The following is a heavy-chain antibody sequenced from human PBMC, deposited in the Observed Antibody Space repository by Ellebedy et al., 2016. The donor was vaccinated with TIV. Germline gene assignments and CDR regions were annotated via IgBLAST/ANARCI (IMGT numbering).Heavy chain of an antibody. CDR3: ARQSTYTYVKTPYVS. Sequence: AASVKVSCKASGGTFNNDIINWVRQAPGQGLEWMGRIIPILGLTNYAQKFQVRVTVTAEKSTSTAYMQLNSLTSEDTAIYYCARQSTYTYVKTPYVSWGQGTLVTVSS. V-gene: IGHV1-69*02. CDR2: IIPILGLT. CDR1: GGTFNNDI. D-gene: IGHD3-10*02. J-gene: IGHJ5*02.